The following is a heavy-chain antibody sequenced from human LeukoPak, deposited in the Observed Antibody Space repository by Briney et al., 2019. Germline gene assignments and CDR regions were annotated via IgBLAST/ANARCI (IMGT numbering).Heavy chain of an antibody. CDR1: GFTFSSYG. Sequence: PGGSLRLSCAASGFTFSSYGMHWVRQAPGKGLEWVAVIWYDGSNKYYADSVKGRFTISRDNAKNSLYLQMGNLRAEDTAVYFCARGGGLDVWGQGATVTVSS. V-gene: IGHV3-33*03. J-gene: IGHJ6*02. CDR3: ARGGGLDV. CDR2: IWYDGSNK. D-gene: IGHD3-16*01.